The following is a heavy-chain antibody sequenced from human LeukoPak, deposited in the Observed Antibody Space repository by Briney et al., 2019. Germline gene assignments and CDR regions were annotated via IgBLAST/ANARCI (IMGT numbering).Heavy chain of an antibody. CDR1: GFTFSSYA. D-gene: IGHD6-19*01. CDR3: ARDGGPTVAGTQGPFDF. V-gene: IGHV3-30-3*01. CDR2: ISYDGSNK. J-gene: IGHJ4*02. Sequence: GGSLRLSCAASGFTFSSYAMHWVRQAPGKGLEWVAVISYDGSNKYYADSVKGRFTISRDNSKNTLSLQMNSLRGEDTVVYYCARDGGPTVAGTQGPFDFWGQGTLVTVSS.